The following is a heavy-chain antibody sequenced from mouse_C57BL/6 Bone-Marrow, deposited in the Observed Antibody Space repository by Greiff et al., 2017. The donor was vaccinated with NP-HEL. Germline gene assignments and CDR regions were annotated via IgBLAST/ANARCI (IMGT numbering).Heavy chain of an antibody. V-gene: IGHV1-54*01. Sequence: QVQLQQSGAELVRPGTSVKVSCKASGYAFTNYLIEWVKQRPGQGLEWIGVINPGSGGTNYNEKFKGKATMTADKSSSTAYMQLSSLTSEDSAVYFCARRGWLRQGYFDYWGQGTTLTVSS. CDR3: ARRGWLRQGYFDY. CDR1: GYAFTNYL. J-gene: IGHJ2*01. CDR2: INPGSGGT. D-gene: IGHD2-2*01.